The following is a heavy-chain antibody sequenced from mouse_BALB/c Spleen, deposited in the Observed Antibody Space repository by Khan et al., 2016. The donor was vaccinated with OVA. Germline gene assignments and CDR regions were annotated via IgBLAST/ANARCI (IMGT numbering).Heavy chain of an antibody. CDR3: ARRYCEYDYFPMDF. D-gene: IGHD2-4*01. J-gene: IGHJ4*01. CDR2: ILPGGGST. Sequence: VQLQASGAELMKPGASVKISCRATGYTFSDYWIEWVKQRPGHGLEWIGEILPGGGSTNYNEKFKDKATFTADTSSNTAYMQLSSLTSEDSAVYYWARRYCEYDYFPMDFWGQGTSVTVSS. V-gene: IGHV1-9*01. CDR1: GYTFSDYW.